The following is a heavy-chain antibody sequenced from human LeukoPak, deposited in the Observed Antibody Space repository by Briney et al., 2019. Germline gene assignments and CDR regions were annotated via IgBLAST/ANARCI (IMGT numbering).Heavy chain of an antibody. V-gene: IGHV4-59*08. Sequence: SETLSLTCTVSGGSISSYYWSWIRQPPGKGLEWIGYIYYSGSTNYSPSLKSRVTISVDTSKNQFSLKLSSVTAADTAVYYCARQAVRGATRNSFDPWGQGTLVTVS. CDR3: ARQAVRGATRNSFDP. D-gene: IGHD3-10*01. CDR1: GGSISSYY. J-gene: IGHJ5*02. CDR2: IYYSGST.